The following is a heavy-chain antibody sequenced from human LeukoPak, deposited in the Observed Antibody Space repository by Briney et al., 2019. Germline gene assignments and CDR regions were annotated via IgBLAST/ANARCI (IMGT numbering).Heavy chain of an antibody. Sequence: PGKSLRLSCAASGFSFSTYGIHWVRQAPGKGLEWVAVMWYDGSYTYYAESVKGRFTISRDNSRNTLYLQMSSLRAEDTAVYYCAKPTSGDGSFLIDYWGQGTLVIVSS. CDR1: GFSFSTYG. CDR2: MWYDGSYT. D-gene: IGHD1-26*01. V-gene: IGHV3-33*03. CDR3: AKPTSGDGSFLIDY. J-gene: IGHJ4*02.